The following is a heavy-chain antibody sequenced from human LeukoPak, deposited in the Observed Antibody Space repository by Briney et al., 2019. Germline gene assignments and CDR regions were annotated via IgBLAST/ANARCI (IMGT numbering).Heavy chain of an antibody. V-gene: IGHV1-2*02. Sequence: ASVKVSCKASGYTFTGYYMHWVRQAPGQGLEWMGWINPNSGGTNYAQKFQGRVTMTRDTSISTAYMELSRLRSDDTAVYYCAREGYGGNSHFDYWGQGTLVTVSS. CDR3: AREGYGGNSHFDY. J-gene: IGHJ4*02. CDR2: INPNSGGT. CDR1: GYTFTGYY. D-gene: IGHD4-23*01.